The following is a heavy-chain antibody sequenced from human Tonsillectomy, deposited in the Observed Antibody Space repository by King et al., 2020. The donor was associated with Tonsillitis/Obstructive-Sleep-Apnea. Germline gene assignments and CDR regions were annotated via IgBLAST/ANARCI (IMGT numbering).Heavy chain of an antibody. CDR1: GGSFSGYY. D-gene: IGHD2-15*01. Sequence: VQLQQWGAGLLKPSETLSLTCAVYGGSFSGYYWSWIRQPPGKGLEWIGEINHSGSTNYNPSLKSRVTISVDTSKNQYSLRLSSVTAADTAVYYCARGGSDATPQEFDCWGQGTLVTVSS. J-gene: IGHJ4*02. V-gene: IGHV4-34*01. CDR2: INHSGST. CDR3: ARGGSDATPQEFDC.